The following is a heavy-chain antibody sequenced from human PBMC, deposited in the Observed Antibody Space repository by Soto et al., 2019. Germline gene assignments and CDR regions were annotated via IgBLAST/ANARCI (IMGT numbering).Heavy chain of an antibody. Sequence: GWSLRLSCAASGFTFSSYAMSWVRQAPGKGLEWVSAISGSGGSTYYADSVKGRFTISRDNSKNTLYLQMNSLRAEDTAVYYCAKWRHPYSSSWFDYWGQGTLVTVSS. CDR1: GFTFSSYA. CDR3: AKWRHPYSSSWFDY. D-gene: IGHD6-6*01. J-gene: IGHJ4*02. V-gene: IGHV3-23*01. CDR2: ISGSGGST.